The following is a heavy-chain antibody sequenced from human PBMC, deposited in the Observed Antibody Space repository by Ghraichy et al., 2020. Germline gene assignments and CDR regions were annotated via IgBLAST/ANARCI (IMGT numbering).Heavy chain of an antibody. CDR3: ARVRKPRGYYDSSGYSNGFDY. CDR2: INHSGST. J-gene: IGHJ4*02. D-gene: IGHD3-22*01. V-gene: IGHV4-34*01. CDR1: GGSFSGYY. Sequence: SETLSLTCAVYGGSFSGYYWSWIRQPPGKGLEWIGEINHSGSTNYNPSLKSRVTISVDTSKNQFSLNLSSVTAADTAVYYCARVRKPRGYYDSSGYSNGFDYWGQGTLVTVSS.